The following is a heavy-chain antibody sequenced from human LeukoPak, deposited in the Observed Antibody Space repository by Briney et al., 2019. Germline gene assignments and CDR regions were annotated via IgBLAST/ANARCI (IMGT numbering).Heavy chain of an antibody. CDR3: ARGTKQWPTFDY. CDR1: GYTLTELS. CDR2: FDPEDGET. D-gene: IGHD6-19*01. Sequence: GASVKVSCKVSGYTLTELSMHWVRQAPGKGLEWMGGFDPEDGETIYAQRFQGRVTMTEDTSTDTVYMELSSLRSEDMAVYYCARGTKQWPTFDYWGQGTLVTVSS. V-gene: IGHV1-24*01. J-gene: IGHJ4*02.